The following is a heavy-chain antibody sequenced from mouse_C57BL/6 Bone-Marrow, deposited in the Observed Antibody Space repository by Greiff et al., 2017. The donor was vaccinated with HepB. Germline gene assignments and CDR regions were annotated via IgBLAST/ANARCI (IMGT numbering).Heavy chain of an antibody. Sequence: EVKVVESGGGLVKPGGSLKLSCAASGFTFSDYGMHWVRQAPEKGLEWVAYISSGSSTIYYADTVKGRFTISRDNAKNTLFLQMTSLRSEDTAMYYCARQYVFDYWGQGTTLTVSS. D-gene: IGHD2-10*02. V-gene: IGHV5-17*01. CDR3: ARQYVFDY. CDR1: GFTFSDYG. CDR2: ISSGSSTI. J-gene: IGHJ2*01.